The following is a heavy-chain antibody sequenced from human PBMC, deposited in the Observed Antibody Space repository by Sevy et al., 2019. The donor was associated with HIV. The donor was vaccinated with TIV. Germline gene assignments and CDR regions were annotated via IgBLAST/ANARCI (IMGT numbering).Heavy chain of an antibody. Sequence: GGSLRLSCAASGFTFDDYTMHWVRQAPGKGLEWVSLISWDGGSTYYADSVKGRFTISRDNSKNSLYLQMNSLRTEDTAVYYCANSRLKGLGYCSGGSCNEGRWGMDVWGQGTTVTVSS. CDR3: ANSRLKGLGYCSGGSCNEGRWGMDV. CDR1: GFTFDDYT. V-gene: IGHV3-43*01. J-gene: IGHJ6*02. CDR2: ISWDGGST. D-gene: IGHD2-15*01.